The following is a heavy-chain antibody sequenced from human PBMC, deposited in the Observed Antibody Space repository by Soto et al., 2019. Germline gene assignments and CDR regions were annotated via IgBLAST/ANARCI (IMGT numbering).Heavy chain of an antibody. D-gene: IGHD3-10*01. CDR3: ARDKGAKNSGSYFYYYYYMDV. CDR1: GGSISSGGYY. CDR2: IYYSGST. V-gene: IGHV4-31*03. Sequence: QVQLQESGPGLVKPSQTLSLTCTVSGGSISSGGYYWSWIRQHPGKGLEWIGYIYYSGSTYYNPSPKSRVTISVDTSKNQFSLKLSSVTAADTAVYYCARDKGAKNSGSYFYYYYYMDVWGKGTTVTVSS. J-gene: IGHJ6*03.